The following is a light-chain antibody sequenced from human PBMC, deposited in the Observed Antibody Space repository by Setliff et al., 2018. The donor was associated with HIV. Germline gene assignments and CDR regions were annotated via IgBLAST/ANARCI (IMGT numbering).Light chain of an antibody. CDR3: ATWDDSLGSLGGVV. Sequence: QSALAQSPSASGTPGQGVTISCSGSSSNIGSNYVYWYQQLPRTAPKLLIYRNDQRPSGVPDRFSGSKSGTSASLAISGLRSEDEAHYYCATWDDSLGSLGGVVFGGGTQLTVL. CDR2: RND. V-gene: IGLV1-47*01. CDR1: SSNIGSNY. J-gene: IGLJ2*01.